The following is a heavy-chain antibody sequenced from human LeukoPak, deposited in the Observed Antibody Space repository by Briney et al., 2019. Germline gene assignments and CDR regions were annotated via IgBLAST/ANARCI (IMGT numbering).Heavy chain of an antibody. J-gene: IGHJ4*02. D-gene: IGHD3-22*01. CDR3: AGGPDGYSSDY. V-gene: IGHV4-59*01. CDR1: GGSISSYY. CDR2: IYYSGST. Sequence: SETLSLTCTVSGGSISSYYWSWIRQPPGKGLEWIGYIYYSGSTNYNPSLKSRVTISVDTSKNQFSLKLSSVTAADTAVYYCAGGPDGYSSDYWGQGTLVTVSS.